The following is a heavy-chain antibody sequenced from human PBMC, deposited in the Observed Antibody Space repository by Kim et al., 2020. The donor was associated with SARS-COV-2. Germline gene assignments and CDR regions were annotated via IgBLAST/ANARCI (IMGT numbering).Heavy chain of an antibody. Sequence: SETLSLTCNVSGVSVNKRSFYWGWIRQAPGKGLEWIGTLYYTGLTYYNPSLKGRVTISLDTSRIHFSLKVDSVTAPDTAIYYCARLIGPDSDLGVVDVWGQGTLVTVFS. CDR2: LYYTGLT. CDR1: GVSVNKRSFY. D-gene: IGHD1-26*01. V-gene: IGHV4-39*01. CDR3: ARLIGPDSDLGVVDV. J-gene: IGHJ3*01.